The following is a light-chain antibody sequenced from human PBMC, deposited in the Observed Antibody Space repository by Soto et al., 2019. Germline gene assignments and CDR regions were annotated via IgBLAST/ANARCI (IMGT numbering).Light chain of an antibody. V-gene: IGLV7-43*01. CDR3: LLYYGGAWV. Sequence: QAVVTQEPSLTVSPGGTVTLTCASSTGAVTSGFYPSWLQQKHGQEPRALIYSTTKSHSWTPARFSGSLLGGKAALTLSGVQPEDEAEYYCLLYYGGAWVFGGGTKLTVL. CDR1: TGAVTSGFY. J-gene: IGLJ3*02. CDR2: STT.